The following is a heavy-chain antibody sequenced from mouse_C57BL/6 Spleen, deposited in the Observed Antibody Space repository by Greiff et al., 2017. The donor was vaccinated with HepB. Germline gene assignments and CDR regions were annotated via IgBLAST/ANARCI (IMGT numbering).Heavy chain of an antibody. CDR1: GYTFTDCE. V-gene: IGHV1-15*01. CDR3: TRTGTNYAMDY. D-gene: IGHD4-1*01. CDR2: IDPETGGT. J-gene: IGHJ4*01. Sequence: QVQLKESGAELVRPGASVTLSCKASGYTFTDCEMHWVKQTPVHGLEWIGAIDPETGGTAYNQKFKGKAILTADKSSSTAYMELRSLTSEDSAVYYCTRTGTNYAMDYWGQGTSVTVSS.